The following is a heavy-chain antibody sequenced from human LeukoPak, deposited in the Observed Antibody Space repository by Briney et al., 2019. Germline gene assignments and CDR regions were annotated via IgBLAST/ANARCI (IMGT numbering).Heavy chain of an antibody. CDR1: GFTFSSYA. D-gene: IGHD1-1*01. CDR3: AVGTVPYYYYMDV. Sequence: GGSLRLSCAASGFTFSSYAMHWVRQAPGKGLEYVSAISSNGGSTYYANSVKGRFTISRDNSKNTLYLQMGSLRAEDMAVYYCAVGTVPYYYYMDVWGKGTTVTVSS. J-gene: IGHJ6*03. V-gene: IGHV3-64*01. CDR2: ISSNGGST.